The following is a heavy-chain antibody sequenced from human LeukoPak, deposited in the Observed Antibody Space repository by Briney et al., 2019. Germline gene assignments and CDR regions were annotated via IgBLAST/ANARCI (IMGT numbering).Heavy chain of an antibody. CDR3: ARYPSARSGYYSGFDY. CDR2: INIYDGNT. Sequence: GASMKVSCKVSGYTLTDLSIHWLRQAPGQGLEWMGWINIYDGNTNYAQNLQGRVTMTTDTSTSTAYMELRSLRFDDTAVYYCARYPSARSGYYSGFDYWGQGTLVTVSS. CDR1: GYTLTDLS. J-gene: IGHJ4*02. V-gene: IGHV1-18*01. D-gene: IGHD3-22*01.